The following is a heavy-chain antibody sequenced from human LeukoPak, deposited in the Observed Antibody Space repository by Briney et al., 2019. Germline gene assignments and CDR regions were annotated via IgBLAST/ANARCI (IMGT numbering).Heavy chain of an antibody. J-gene: IGHJ3*02. D-gene: IGHD2-2*01. Sequence: SETLSLTCTVSGGSISSGGYYWSWIRQHPGKGLEWIGYIYYSGSAYYNPSLKSRVTISVDTSKNQFSLKLSSVIAADTAVHYCARDVPAGILDIWGQGTMVTVSS. V-gene: IGHV4-31*03. CDR3: ARDVPAGILDI. CDR2: IYYSGSA. CDR1: GGSISSGGYY.